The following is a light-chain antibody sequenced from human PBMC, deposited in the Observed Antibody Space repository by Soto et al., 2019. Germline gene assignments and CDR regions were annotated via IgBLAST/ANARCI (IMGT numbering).Light chain of an antibody. J-gene: IGKJ1*01. CDR3: QQYGRSPQGT. Sequence: EIVLTQSPGTLFLSPGEKATLSCRASQSVSSSYLAWYQQKPGQAPRLLIYGASSRATGIPDRFSGSGSGTDFTLTISRLEPEDFAVYYCQQYGRSPQGTFGQGTKVDIK. CDR2: GAS. CDR1: QSVSSSY. V-gene: IGKV3-20*01.